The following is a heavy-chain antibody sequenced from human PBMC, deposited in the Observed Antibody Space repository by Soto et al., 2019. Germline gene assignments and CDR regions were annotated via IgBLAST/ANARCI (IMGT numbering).Heavy chain of an antibody. Sequence: QVQLVQSGAEVRKPGASVKVSCKASGYTFTRYYIHWVRQAPGQGLEWMGIIKPSGGSTSHAQKFQGRVTMTRDTSTGTVYMELSSLRSDDTAVYYCARDGRGAYDFWSGYYRGWFDPWGQGTLVTVSS. CDR1: GYTFTRYY. J-gene: IGHJ5*02. V-gene: IGHV1-46*01. D-gene: IGHD3-3*01. CDR3: ARDGRGAYDFWSGYYRGWFDP. CDR2: IKPSGGST.